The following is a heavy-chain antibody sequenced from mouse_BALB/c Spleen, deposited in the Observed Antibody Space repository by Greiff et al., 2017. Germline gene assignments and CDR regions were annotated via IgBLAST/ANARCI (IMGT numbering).Heavy chain of an antibody. Sequence: QVQLQQSGAELVKPGASVKLSCKASGYTFTSYWMHWVKQRPGQGLEWIGEIDPSDSYTNYNQKFKGKATLTVDKSSSTAYMQLSSLTSEDSAVYYCASGYYGSSYGFAYWGQGTLVTVSA. CDR3: ASGYYGSSYGFAY. V-gene: IGHV1-69*02. CDR1: GYTFTSYW. D-gene: IGHD1-1*01. J-gene: IGHJ3*01. CDR2: IDPSDSYT.